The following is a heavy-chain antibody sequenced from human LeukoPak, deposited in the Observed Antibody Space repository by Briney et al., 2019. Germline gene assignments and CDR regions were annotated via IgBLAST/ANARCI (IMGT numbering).Heavy chain of an antibody. J-gene: IGHJ2*01. V-gene: IGHV4-39*07. CDR1: GGSISSSSYC. Sequence: PSETLSLTCSVSGGSISSSSYCWGWIRQPPGKGLEWIGSIYYSGSTYYNPSLKSRVTISVDTSKNQFSLKLSSVTAADTAVYYCASDLSATVTTDYWYFDLWGRGTLVTVSS. CDR2: IYYSGST. CDR3: ASDLSATVTTDYWYFDL. D-gene: IGHD4-17*01.